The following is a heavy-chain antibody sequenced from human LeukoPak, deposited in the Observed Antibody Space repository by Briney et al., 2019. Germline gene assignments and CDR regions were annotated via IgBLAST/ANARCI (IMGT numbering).Heavy chain of an antibody. CDR1: GYTFTAYY. CDR2: INPSIGST. J-gene: IGHJ4*02. V-gene: IGHV1-46*01. CDR3: ARRGKYFYDEYYFDY. D-gene: IGHD3-22*01. Sequence: GASVKVSCKASGYTFTAYYMHWVRQAPGQGLEWMGVINPSIGSTSYALKFQGRVTMTRDTSTGTVYMELSSLTSEDTAVYYCARRGKYFYDEYYFDYWGQGTLVTVSS.